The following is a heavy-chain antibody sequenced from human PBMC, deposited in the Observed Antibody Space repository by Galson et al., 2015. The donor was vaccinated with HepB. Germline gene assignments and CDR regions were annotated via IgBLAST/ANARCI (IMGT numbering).Heavy chain of an antibody. CDR2: IIPIFGTA. D-gene: IGHD5-18*01. Sequence: SVKVSCKASGGTFSSYAISWVRQAPGQGLEWMGGIIPIFGTANYAQKFQGRVTITADESTSTAYMELSSLRSEDTAVYYCARVDSGYSYGSSLWFDPWGQGTLVTVSS. V-gene: IGHV1-69*13. J-gene: IGHJ5*02. CDR1: GGTFSSYA. CDR3: ARVDSGYSYGSSLWFDP.